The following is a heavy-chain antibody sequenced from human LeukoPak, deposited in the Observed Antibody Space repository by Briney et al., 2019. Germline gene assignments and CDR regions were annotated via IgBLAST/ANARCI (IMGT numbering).Heavy chain of an antibody. D-gene: IGHD3-22*01. CDR2: IYYTGST. CDR1: GGSISSYY. Sequence: SETLSLTCTVSGGSISSYYWSWIRQPPGKGLEWIGYIYYTGSTTYNPSLKSRVTISVDTSKNQLSLRLSSVTAADTAVYYCARGGWYLDYWGQGTLVTVSS. CDR3: ARGGWYLDY. J-gene: IGHJ4*02. V-gene: IGHV4-59*12.